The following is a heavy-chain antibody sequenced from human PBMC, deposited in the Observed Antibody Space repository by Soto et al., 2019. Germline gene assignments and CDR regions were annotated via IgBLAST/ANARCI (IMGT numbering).Heavy chain of an antibody. D-gene: IGHD2-2*02. CDR3: ARDCSGAGCYIGGETPYFFAMDV. J-gene: IGHJ6*02. CDR2: IIPLFSTT. Sequence: ASVKVSCKASGGSLSNHAISWVRQTPGQGLAWMGGIIPLFSTTHYTQKFQGRLTISADESTGTAYLELSSRRSEDRGVYYCARDCSGAGCYIGGETPYFFAMDVWGQGTAVTVSS. V-gene: IGHV1-69*01. CDR1: GGSLSNHA.